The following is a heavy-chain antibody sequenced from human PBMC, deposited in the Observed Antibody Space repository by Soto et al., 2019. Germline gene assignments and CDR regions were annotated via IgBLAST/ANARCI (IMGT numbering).Heavy chain of an antibody. CDR1: GFTFSSYW. J-gene: IGHJ1*01. CDR2: IKQDGSEK. V-gene: IGHV3-7*01. D-gene: IGHD4-17*01. CDR3: ARPLFGDFTKYFQR. Sequence: QLVESGGGLVQPGGSLRLSCAASGFTFSSYWMNWVRQAPGKGLEWVANIKQDGSEKNYVDSVKGRFTVSRDNAKNSLYLQMNSLTAEDTAVYYCARPLFGDFTKYFQRWGQGTLVTVSS.